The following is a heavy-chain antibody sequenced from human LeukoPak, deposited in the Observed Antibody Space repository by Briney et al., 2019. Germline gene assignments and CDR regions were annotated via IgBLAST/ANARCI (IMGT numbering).Heavy chain of an antibody. CDR3: TRQEYYDILAGQPVDY. D-gene: IGHD3-9*01. CDR2: IRSKANSYAT. Sequence: PGGSLKLSCAASGFTFSGSAMHWVRQASGKGLEWVGRIRSKANSYATAYAASVEGRFTISRDDSKNTAYLRMNSLKTEDTAVYYCTRQEYYDILAGQPVDYWGQGTLVTVSS. V-gene: IGHV3-73*01. J-gene: IGHJ4*02. CDR1: GFTFSGSA.